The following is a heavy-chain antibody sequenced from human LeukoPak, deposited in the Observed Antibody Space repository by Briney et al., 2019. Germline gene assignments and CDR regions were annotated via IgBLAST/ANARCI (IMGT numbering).Heavy chain of an antibody. CDR3: AKNIRRDGVYYYYMDV. V-gene: IGHV3-30*02. J-gene: IGHJ6*03. CDR2: IRYDGSNK. D-gene: IGHD4-17*01. Sequence: PGGSLRLSCAASGFTFSSYGMHWVRQAPGKGLEWVAFIRYDGSNKYYADSVQGRFTISRDNSKNTLYLQMNSLRAEDTAVYYCAKNIRRDGVYYYYMDVWGKGTTVTVSS. CDR1: GFTFSSYG.